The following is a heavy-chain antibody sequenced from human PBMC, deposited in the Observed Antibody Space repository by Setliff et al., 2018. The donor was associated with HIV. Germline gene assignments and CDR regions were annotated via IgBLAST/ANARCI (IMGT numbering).Heavy chain of an antibody. CDR2: INHSGST. D-gene: IGHD2-2*01. CDR1: GGSFSGYY. CDR3: ARGSSFADI. Sequence: SETLSLTCAVYGGSFSGYYWSWIRQPPGKGLEWIGEINHSGSTNYNPSLKSRVTISVETSKNQFSLKLSSVTAADTAVYYCARGSSFADIWGQGTMVTVSS. J-gene: IGHJ3*02. V-gene: IGHV4-34*01.